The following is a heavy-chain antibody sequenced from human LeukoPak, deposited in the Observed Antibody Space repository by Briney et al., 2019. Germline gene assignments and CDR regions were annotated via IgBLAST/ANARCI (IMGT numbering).Heavy chain of an antibody. CDR3: AKGLREYDFWSGYAT. V-gene: IGHV3-23*01. J-gene: IGHJ5*02. Sequence: PGGPLRLSCAASGFTFSSYAMMWVRQAPGKGLDWVSTISVSGGSPNYADSVKGRFTISRDNSKNTLFLQMNSLRAEDTALYYCAKGLREYDFWSGYATWGQGTLVTVSS. CDR2: ISVSGGSP. D-gene: IGHD3-3*01. CDR1: GFTFSSYA.